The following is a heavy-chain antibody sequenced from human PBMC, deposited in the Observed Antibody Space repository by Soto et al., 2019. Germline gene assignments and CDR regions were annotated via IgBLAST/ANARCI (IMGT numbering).Heavy chain of an antibody. J-gene: IGHJ6*02. Sequence: QVQLVESGGGVVQTGRSLRLSCAASGFTFSTYGMHWVRQPPGKGLEWVAVISYDGSNKYYADSVKGRFTISRDNSKNTLYLQMNSLRAEDTAVFYCAKVGLVLSLYAMDVWGQGTTVTVSS. CDR3: AKVGLVLSLYAMDV. CDR1: GFTFSTYG. CDR2: ISYDGSNK. D-gene: IGHD6-13*01. V-gene: IGHV3-30*18.